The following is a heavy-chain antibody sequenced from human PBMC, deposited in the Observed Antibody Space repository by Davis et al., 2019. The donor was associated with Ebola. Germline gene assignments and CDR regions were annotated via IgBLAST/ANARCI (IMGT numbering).Heavy chain of an antibody. V-gene: IGHV3-23*01. CDR1: GFTFNIYA. Sequence: GGSLRLSCAASGFTFNIYAMSWVRQAPGKGLEWVSAISGSGGSTYYADSVKGRVTISRDNSKNTLYLQMNSLRAEDTAVYYCARSPQKYDMLTGNYRYYYYGMDVWGQGTTVTVSS. D-gene: IGHD3-9*01. CDR2: ISGSGGST. J-gene: IGHJ6*02. CDR3: ARSPQKYDMLTGNYRYYYYGMDV.